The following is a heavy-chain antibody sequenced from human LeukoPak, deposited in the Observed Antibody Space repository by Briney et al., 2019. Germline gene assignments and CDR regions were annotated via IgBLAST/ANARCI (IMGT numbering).Heavy chain of an antibody. Sequence: QSGGSLRLSCAASGFTFSSYAMSWVRQAPGKGLEWVANIKQDGSEKYYVESVKGRFTVSRDNAKNSLYLQMNSLRAEDTAVYYCANIKDTGTYYFDHWGQGTLVTVSS. CDR3: ANIKDTGTYYFDH. J-gene: IGHJ4*02. CDR2: IKQDGSEK. CDR1: GFTFSSYA. V-gene: IGHV3-7*01. D-gene: IGHD3-10*01.